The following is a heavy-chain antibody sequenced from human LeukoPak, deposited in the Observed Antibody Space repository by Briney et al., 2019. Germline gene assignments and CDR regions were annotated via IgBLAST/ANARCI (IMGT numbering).Heavy chain of an antibody. Sequence: SETLSLTCTVSGGSISSYYWSWIRQPPGKGLEWIGYNYYSWSTNYKPSLKRRVTISVDTSTTQFSLKLSSVTAADTAVYYCARGGYYGSGNDFRFDPWGQGTLVTVSS. CDR2: NYYSWST. D-gene: IGHD3-10*01. V-gene: IGHV4-59*01. CDR1: GGSISSYY. CDR3: ARGGYYGSGNDFRFDP. J-gene: IGHJ5*02.